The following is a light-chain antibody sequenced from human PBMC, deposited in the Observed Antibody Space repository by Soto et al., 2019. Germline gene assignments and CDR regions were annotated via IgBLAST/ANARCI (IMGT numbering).Light chain of an antibody. V-gene: IGKV3D-15*01. J-gene: IGKJ1*01. Sequence: EIMLTQSPATLSVPPGERATLSCRASQSVNSYLAWYQQKPGQAPRLLIYGASTRATGIPARFSGSGSGTEFTLTISSLQPEDFAVYFCQQFNNWPMTFGQGTKVDIK. CDR3: QQFNNWPMT. CDR1: QSVNSY. CDR2: GAS.